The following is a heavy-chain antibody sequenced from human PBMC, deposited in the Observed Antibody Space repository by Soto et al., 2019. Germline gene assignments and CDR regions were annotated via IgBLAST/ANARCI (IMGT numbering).Heavy chain of an antibody. CDR1: GFTFSSYT. CDR3: ARGYSSGDY. J-gene: IGHJ4*02. V-gene: IGHV3-21*01. D-gene: IGHD6-19*01. CDR2: ISSSSSYI. Sequence: EVQLVESGGGLVKPGGSLRLSCAASGFTFSSYTMNWVRQAPGKGLEWVSSISSSSSYIYYADSVKGRFTISRDNAKNALYRQMNSLRAEDTAVYYCARGYSSGDYWGQGTLVTVSS.